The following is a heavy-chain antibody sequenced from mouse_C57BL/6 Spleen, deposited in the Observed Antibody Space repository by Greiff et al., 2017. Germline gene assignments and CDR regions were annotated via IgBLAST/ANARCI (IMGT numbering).Heavy chain of an antibody. J-gene: IGHJ1*03. CDR2: INPGSGGT. V-gene: IGHV1-54*01. CDR1: GYAFTNYL. D-gene: IGHD1-1*02. CDR3: ARRDYGGPWYFDV. Sequence: VQLQQSGAELVRPGTSVKVSCKASGYAFTNYLIEWVKQRPGQGLEWIGVINPGSGGTNYNEKFKGKATLTADKSSSTAYMQLSSLTSEDSAVXVCARRDYGGPWYFDVWGTGTTVTVSS.